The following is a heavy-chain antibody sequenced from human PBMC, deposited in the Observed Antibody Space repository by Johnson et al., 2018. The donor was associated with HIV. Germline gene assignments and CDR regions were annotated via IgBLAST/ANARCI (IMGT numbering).Heavy chain of an antibody. V-gene: IGHV3-23*04. CDR2: VTGTGGDT. J-gene: IGHJ3*02. Sequence: VHLVESGGGLVQPGGSLRLSCAASVFTFSSYAMSWVRQAPGKGLEWVSGVTGTGGDTYYAESVKGRFTISSDNSKNSLYLQMNSLRAEDTAVYYCARQLGSDAFDIWGQGTMVTVSS. CDR3: ARQLGSDAFDI. CDR1: VFTFSSYA. D-gene: IGHD7-27*01.